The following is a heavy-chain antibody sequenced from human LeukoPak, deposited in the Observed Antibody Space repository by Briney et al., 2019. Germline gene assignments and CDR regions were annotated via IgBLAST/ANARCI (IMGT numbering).Heavy chain of an antibody. J-gene: IGHJ4*02. CDR3: ARVSDISVAAYFDY. V-gene: IGHV3-21*04. D-gene: IGHD6-19*01. CDR1: GFTVSSNY. CDR2: ISSSSSYI. Sequence: GGSLRLSCAASGFTVSSNYMSWVRQAPGKGLEWVSSISSSSSYIYYADSVKGRFTISRDNAKNSLYLQMNSLRAEDTALYYCARVSDISVAAYFDYWGQGTLVTVSS.